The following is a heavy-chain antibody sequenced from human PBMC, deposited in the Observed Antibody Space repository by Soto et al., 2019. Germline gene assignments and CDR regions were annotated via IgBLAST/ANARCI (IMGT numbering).Heavy chain of an antibody. Sequence: SVKVSCKASVGTFSSYAISWVRQAPGQGLEWMGGIIPTFGTANYAQKFQGRVTITADKSTSTAYMELSSLRSEDTAVYYCARTRITIFGVVIRDYYYYGMDVWGQGTTVTVSS. V-gene: IGHV1-69*06. CDR3: ARTRITIFGVVIRDYYYYGMDV. CDR1: VGTFSSYA. D-gene: IGHD3-3*01. J-gene: IGHJ6*02. CDR2: IIPTFGTA.